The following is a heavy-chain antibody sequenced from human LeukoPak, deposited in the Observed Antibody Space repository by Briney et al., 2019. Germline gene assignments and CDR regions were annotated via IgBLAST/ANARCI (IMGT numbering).Heavy chain of an antibody. D-gene: IGHD2-15*01. Sequence: GGSLRLSCAASGFTFSLYWMTWVRQAPGKGLEWVANIKQDGSEKYYVDSAKGRFTISRDNAKNSLYLQMNSLRAEDTAVYYCARDGRYCSGGSCYSAYWGQGTLVTVSS. CDR3: ARDGRYCSGGSCYSAY. V-gene: IGHV3-7*05. J-gene: IGHJ4*02. CDR2: IKQDGSEK. CDR1: GFTFSLYW.